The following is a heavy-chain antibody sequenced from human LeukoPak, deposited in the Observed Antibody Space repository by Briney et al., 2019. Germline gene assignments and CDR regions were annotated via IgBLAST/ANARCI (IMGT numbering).Heavy chain of an antibody. D-gene: IGHD4-17*01. J-gene: IGHJ4*02. CDR3: ARDFGAVGDYGADY. V-gene: IGHV3-33*01. Sequence: GGSLRLSCAASGFTFSSYGMHWVRQAPGKGLEWVAVIWYDGSNKYYADSVNGRFTISRDNSKNTLYLQMNSLRAEDTAVYYCARDFGAVGDYGADYWGQGTLDTVSS. CDR2: IWYDGSNK. CDR1: GFTFSSYG.